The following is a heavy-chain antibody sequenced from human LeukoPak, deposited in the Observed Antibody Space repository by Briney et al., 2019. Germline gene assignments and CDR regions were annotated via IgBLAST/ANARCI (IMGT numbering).Heavy chain of an antibody. Sequence: SETLSLTCTVSGGSINSFYWTWIRQPAGKGLEWIGRIYSSGSTNFNPSLKSRVTMSVDTSKNQFSLRLSSVTAADTAAYFCARENWRSKSIDFDSWGQGTLVTVSS. V-gene: IGHV4-4*07. CDR3: ARENWRSKSIDFDS. CDR1: GGSINSFY. D-gene: IGHD6-6*01. CDR2: IYSSGST. J-gene: IGHJ4*02.